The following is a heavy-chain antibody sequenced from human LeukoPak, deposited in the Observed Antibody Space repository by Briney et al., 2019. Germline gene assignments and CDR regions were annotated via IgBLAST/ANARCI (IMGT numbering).Heavy chain of an antibody. J-gene: IGHJ4*02. V-gene: IGHV3-74*01. CDR2: INSDGSST. Sequence: SGGSLRLSCAASGFTFSSYWMHWVRQAPGKGLVWVSRINSDGSSTSYADSVKGRFTISRDNAKNTLYLQMNSLRAEDTAVYYCARERDSSRVFFDYWGQGTLVTVSS. CDR3: ARERDSSRVFFDY. CDR1: GFTFSSYW. D-gene: IGHD3-22*01.